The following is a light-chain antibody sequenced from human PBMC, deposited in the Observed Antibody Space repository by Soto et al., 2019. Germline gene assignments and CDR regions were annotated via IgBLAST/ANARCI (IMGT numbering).Light chain of an antibody. Sequence: QSALTQPASVSGSPEQSITISCTGTSSDIGVYNYVSWYQQHPGKAPKLIIYEVSNRPSGVSDRFSASKSGNTASLTISGLQTEDEADYYCSSYSSTSALGVFGGGTKLTVL. CDR3: SSYSSTSALGV. CDR2: EVS. CDR1: SSDIGVYNY. J-gene: IGLJ3*02. V-gene: IGLV2-14*01.